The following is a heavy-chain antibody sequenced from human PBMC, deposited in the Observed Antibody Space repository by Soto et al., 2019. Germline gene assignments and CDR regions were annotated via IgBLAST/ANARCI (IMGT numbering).Heavy chain of an antibody. V-gene: IGHV3-23*01. CDR3: ARDPSSSWYYYYGMDV. CDR1: GFTFSDYA. D-gene: IGHD6-13*01. Sequence: GGSLRLSCLASGFTFSDYAMTWVRHVPGRGLEWVASLDGAGGSTYYADSVRGRFTISRDNSQNTLFLQMNSLRAEDTAVYYCARDPSSSWYYYYGMDVWGQGTTVTVSS. J-gene: IGHJ6*02. CDR2: LDGAGGST.